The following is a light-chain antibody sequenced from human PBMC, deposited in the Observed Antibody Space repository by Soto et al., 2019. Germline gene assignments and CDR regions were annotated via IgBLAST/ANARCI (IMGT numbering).Light chain of an antibody. V-gene: IGKV4-1*01. CDR1: QSVLYSSNNKNY. J-gene: IGKJ2*01. Sequence: DIVMTQSPDSLAVSLGERATINCKSSQSVLYSSNNKNYLAWYQQIPGQPPKLLIYWASIRESGVPDRFSGSGSGTDFTLTITSLQAEDVAVYYCQQYESTPPTFGQGTKLEIK. CDR2: WAS. CDR3: QQYESTPPT.